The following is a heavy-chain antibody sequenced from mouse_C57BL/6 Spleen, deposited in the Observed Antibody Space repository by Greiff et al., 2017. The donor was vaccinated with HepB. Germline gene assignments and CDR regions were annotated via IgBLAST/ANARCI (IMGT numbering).Heavy chain of an antibody. V-gene: IGHV1-50*01. CDR2: IDPSDSYT. J-gene: IGHJ3*01. Sequence: QVQLQQPGAELVKPGASVKLSCKASGYTFTSYWMQWVKQRPGQGLEWIGEIDPSDSYTNYNQKFKGKATLTVDTSSSTAYMQLSRLTSEDSAVYYCARQDDHDRAWFAYWGQGTLVTVSA. CDR3: ARQDDHDRAWFAY. CDR1: GYTFTSYW. D-gene: IGHD2-4*01.